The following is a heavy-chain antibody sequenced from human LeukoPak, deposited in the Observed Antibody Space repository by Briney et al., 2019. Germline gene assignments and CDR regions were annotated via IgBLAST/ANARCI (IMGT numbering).Heavy chain of an antibody. V-gene: IGHV3-30-3*01. D-gene: IGHD3-3*01. CDR1: GFTFSSYA. Sequence: GGSLRLSCAASGFTFSSYAMHWVRQAPGKGLEWVAVISYDGSNKYYADSVKGRFTISRDNSKNTLYLQMNSLRAEDTAMYYCARESIFGVVTATFDYWGQGTLVTVSS. CDR2: ISYDGSNK. J-gene: IGHJ4*02. CDR3: ARESIFGVVTATFDY.